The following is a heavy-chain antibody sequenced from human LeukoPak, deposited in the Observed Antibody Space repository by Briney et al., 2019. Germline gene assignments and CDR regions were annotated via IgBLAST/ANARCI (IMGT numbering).Heavy chain of an antibody. V-gene: IGHV4-38-2*01. CDR3: ARHVIVVVPAAIGP. Sequence: SETLCLTCAVPGYSITSGYYWGWIGQPPGKGLEWIGSIFDSGSTYYNPPLKSRVTISVDTSKNQFSLKLSSVTAADTAVYYCARHVIVVVPAAIGPWGQGTLITVSS. CDR2: IFDSGST. CDR1: GYSITSGYY. D-gene: IGHD2-2*01. J-gene: IGHJ5*02.